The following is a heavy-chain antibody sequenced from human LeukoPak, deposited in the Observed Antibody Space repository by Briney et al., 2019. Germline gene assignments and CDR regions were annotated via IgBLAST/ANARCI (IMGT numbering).Heavy chain of an antibody. Sequence: ASVKVSCKASGYTFTIYGISWVRQAPGQGLEWMGWISAYNGNTNYAQKLQGRVTMTTDTSTSTAYMELRSLRSDDTAVYYCARDLVEGVAGYYYYYGMDVWGQGTTVTVSS. V-gene: IGHV1-18*01. D-gene: IGHD6-19*01. CDR2: ISAYNGNT. CDR1: GYTFTIYG. CDR3: ARDLVEGVAGYYYYYGMDV. J-gene: IGHJ6*02.